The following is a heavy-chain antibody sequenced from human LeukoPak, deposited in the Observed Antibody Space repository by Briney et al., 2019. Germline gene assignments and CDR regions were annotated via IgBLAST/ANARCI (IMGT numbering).Heavy chain of an antibody. CDR1: GGSISSYY. CDR3: AREIVAARPLDRHWYFDL. D-gene: IGHD6-6*01. V-gene: IGHV4-59*01. J-gene: IGHJ2*01. CDR2: IYYSGST. Sequence: SETLSLTCTVSGGSISSYYWSWIRQPPGKGLEWIGYIYYSGSTNYNPSLKSRVTISVDTSKNQFSLKLSSVTAADTAVYYCAREIVAARPLDRHWYFDLRGRGTLVTVSS.